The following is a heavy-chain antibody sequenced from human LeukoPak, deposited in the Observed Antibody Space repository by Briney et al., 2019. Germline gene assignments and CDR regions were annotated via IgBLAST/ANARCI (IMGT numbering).Heavy chain of an antibody. D-gene: IGHD3-22*01. J-gene: IGHJ5*02. CDR3: GKDGGQYSSGPEFDP. CDR2: ISGGGERT. CDR1: GIVFSNTA. V-gene: IGHV3-23*01. Sequence: GGSLRLSCAASGIVFSNTAMNWARQSPGRGLEWISAISGGGERTFYADSVKGRFTISRDNSKNTVYLQMNSLRADDTAIYYCGKDGGQYSSGPEFDPRGQGVLVTVSS.